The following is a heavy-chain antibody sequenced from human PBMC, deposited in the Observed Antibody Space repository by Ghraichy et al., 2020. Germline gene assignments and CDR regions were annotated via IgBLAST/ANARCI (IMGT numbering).Heavy chain of an antibody. CDR3: ARGARQTGYSSGWYPDAFDI. V-gene: IGHV1-2*02. D-gene: IGHD6-19*01. J-gene: IGHJ3*02. CDR2: INPNSGGT. Sequence: AAVKVSSKASGYTFTGYYMHWVRQAPGQGLEWMGWINPNSGGTNYAQKFQGRVTMTRDTSISTAYMELSRLRSDDTAVYFCARGARQTGYSSGWYPDAFDIWGQGTMVTVSS. CDR1: GYTFTGYY.